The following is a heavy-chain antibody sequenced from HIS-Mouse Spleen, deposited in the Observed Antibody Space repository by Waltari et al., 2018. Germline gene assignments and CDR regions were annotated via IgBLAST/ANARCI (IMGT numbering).Heavy chain of an antibody. CDR2: IYYSGST. Sequence: QLQLQESGPGLVKPSETLSLTCTVSAGSISSSSYYWRWSRQPPRKGLEWIGSIYYSGSTYYNPSLKSRVTISVDTSKNQFSLKLSSVTAADTAVYYCAREIPYSSSWYDWYFDLWGRGTLVTVSS. V-gene: IGHV4-39*07. J-gene: IGHJ2*01. D-gene: IGHD6-13*01. CDR3: AREIPYSSSWYDWYFDL. CDR1: AGSISSSSYY.